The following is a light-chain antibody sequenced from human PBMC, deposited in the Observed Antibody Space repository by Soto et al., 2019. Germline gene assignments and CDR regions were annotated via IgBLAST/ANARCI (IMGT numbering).Light chain of an antibody. CDR2: DVS. CDR3: NSYTSNNTYV. V-gene: IGLV2-14*03. J-gene: IGLJ1*01. CDR1: SSDVGAFNY. Sequence: QSALTQPASVSGSPGQAITISCSGTSSDVGAFNYVSWYQQHPGKAPKLMIYDVSNRPSGVSNRFSGSKSGNTASLTISGLRAADEADYYCNSYTSNNTYVFGTGTKV.